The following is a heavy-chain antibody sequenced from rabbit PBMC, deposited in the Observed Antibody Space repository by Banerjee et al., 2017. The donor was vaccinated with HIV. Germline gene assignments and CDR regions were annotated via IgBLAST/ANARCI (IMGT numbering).Heavy chain of an antibody. CDR1: GFSFSSVYD. CDR2: IGTADGNT. J-gene: IGHJ4*01. Sequence: QEQLVESGGDLVKPGASLTLPCTASGFSFSSVYDMCWVRQAPGKGLEWIACIGTADGNTFYANWAKGRFTISKTPSTTVTLQMTSLTAADTATYFCARRADYAGGGNFNLWGPGTLVTVS. V-gene: IGHV1S45*01. D-gene: IGHD4-2*01. CDR3: ARRADYAGGGNFNL.